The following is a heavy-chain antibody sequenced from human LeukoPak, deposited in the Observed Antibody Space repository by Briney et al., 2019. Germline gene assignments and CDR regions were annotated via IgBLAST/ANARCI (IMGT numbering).Heavy chain of an antibody. D-gene: IGHD5-12*01. J-gene: IGHJ4*02. CDR2: IWYDGSNK. CDR1: GFTFSSYG. Sequence: PGRSLRLSCAASGFTFSSYGMHWVRQAPGKGLEWVAVIWYDGSNKYYADSVKGRFTISRDNSKNTLYLQMNSLRAEDTAVYYCAKSWDIVATMVDYWGQGTLVTVSS. CDR3: AKSWDIVATMVDY. V-gene: IGHV3-33*06.